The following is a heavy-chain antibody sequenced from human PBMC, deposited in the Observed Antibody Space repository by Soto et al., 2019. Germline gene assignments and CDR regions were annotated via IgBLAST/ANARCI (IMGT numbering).Heavy chain of an antibody. CDR3: ARHVWGQGATTANGMDV. CDR1: GFTYIRHI. V-gene: IGHV3-48*01. J-gene: IGHJ6*02. D-gene: IGHD1-26*01. CDR2: ISSSGSTI. Sequence: WGSLRLFCAASGFTYIRHIMNWVRQAPGKGLEWISYISSSGSTIYYADSVKGRFTISRDNAQNSLYLQMNSLKASDTAMYYCARHVWGQGATTANGMDVWGQGTTVTVSS.